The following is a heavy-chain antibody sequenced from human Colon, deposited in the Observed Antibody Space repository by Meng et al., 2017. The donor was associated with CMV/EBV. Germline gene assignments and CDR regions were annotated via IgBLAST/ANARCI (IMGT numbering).Heavy chain of an antibody. D-gene: IGHD4-17*01. J-gene: IGHJ4*02. CDR3: ATDPSTVTTNC. Sequence: GGSLRLSCAASGFSFITSSMHWVRQAPGKGLEYVSTISRDGRNKYYTDSLKGRFTISRDNSKNTLYLEMGGLRPEDTAVYYCATDPSTVTTNCWGQGTLVTVSS. CDR1: GFSFITSS. CDR2: ISRDGRNK. V-gene: IGHV3-64*02.